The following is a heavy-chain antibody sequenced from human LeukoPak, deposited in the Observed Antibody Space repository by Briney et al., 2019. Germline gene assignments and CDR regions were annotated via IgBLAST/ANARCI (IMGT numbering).Heavy chain of an antibody. J-gene: IGHJ4*02. CDR1: GFTFSSYT. Sequence: KPGGSLRLSCVVSGFTFSSYTMNWVRQAPGRGLEWVSSISSSGSYMFYAGSVKGRFTISRDNAKNSLYLQMNSLRAEDTAVYYCAREWGPAAMAHTLNWGQGTLVTVSS. CDR3: AREWGPAAMAHTLN. D-gene: IGHD2-2*01. V-gene: IGHV3-21*01. CDR2: ISSSGSYM.